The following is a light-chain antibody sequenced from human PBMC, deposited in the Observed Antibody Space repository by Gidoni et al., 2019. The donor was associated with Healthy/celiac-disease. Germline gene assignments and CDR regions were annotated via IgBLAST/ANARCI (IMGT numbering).Light chain of an antibody. Sequence: DIQMTQSPSSLSASVGDRVTITCQASQEISNYVNWYQQKPGKAPKLLNYDASNLETGVPSRISGSGAGTDSTITISGLQPEDSVTYYCQQYDNLPLTFGGGTKVEIK. V-gene: IGKV1-33*01. J-gene: IGKJ4*02. CDR3: QQYDNLPLT. CDR1: QEISNY. CDR2: DAS.